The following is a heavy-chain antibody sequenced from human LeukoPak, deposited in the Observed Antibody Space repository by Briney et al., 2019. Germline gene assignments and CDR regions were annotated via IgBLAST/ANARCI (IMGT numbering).Heavy chain of an antibody. V-gene: IGHV3-64D*09. D-gene: IGHD1-26*01. CDR1: GFTFSRHN. J-gene: IGHJ3*02. Sequence: PGGSLRLSCSGSGFTFSRHNMHWVRQAPGKGLEYVSAISYNGDSTYYVDSVKGRFTISRDNSKNTLDLQMSSLRPEGTAVYYCVSDRETQEQIWGPGTLVTVSS. CDR3: VSDRETQEQI. CDR2: ISYNGDST.